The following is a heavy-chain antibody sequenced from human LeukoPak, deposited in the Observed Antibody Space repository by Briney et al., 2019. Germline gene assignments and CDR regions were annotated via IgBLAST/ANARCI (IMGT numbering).Heavy chain of an antibody. D-gene: IGHD3/OR15-3a*01. Sequence: ASVKISCKSSGGPFDNYAINWVRQAPGQGLEWMGRIIPSLNRANYAQIRVTITADKSTATAYMELSGLRYEDTAVYYCARRTDRVDDAFDAWGQGTMVTVSS. CDR2: IIPSLNRA. CDR1: GGPFDNYA. J-gene: IGHJ3*01. CDR3: ARRTDRVDDAFDA. V-gene: IGHV1-69*04.